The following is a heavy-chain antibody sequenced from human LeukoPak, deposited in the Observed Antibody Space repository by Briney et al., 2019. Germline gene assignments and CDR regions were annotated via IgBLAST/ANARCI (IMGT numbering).Heavy chain of an antibody. J-gene: IGHJ6*03. CDR2: LYPGVSS. Sequence: SETLSLTCTVSGGPIYSFYWSWIRQTAGKGLEWIGRLYPGVSSNYNPSLKSRVTMSVDTSKNQFALKLSAVTAADTAVYYCARLKFYDSTGYSPGHYMDVWGKGTTVTVSS. D-gene: IGHD3-22*01. V-gene: IGHV4-4*07. CDR3: ARLKFYDSTGYSPGHYMDV. CDR1: GGPIYSFY.